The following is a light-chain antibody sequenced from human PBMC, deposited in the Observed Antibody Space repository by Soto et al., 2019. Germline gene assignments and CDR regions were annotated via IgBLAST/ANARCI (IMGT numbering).Light chain of an antibody. V-gene: IGLV1-51*01. CDR1: SSNIGNNY. CDR2: DNN. Sequence: QSVLTQPPSVSAAPGQKVTISCSGSSSNIGNNYVSWYQQLPGTAPKLLIYDNNKRPSGIPDRFSGSKSGTSATLGITGLQTGDEADYYCATWDYSLTGEVFGGGTKLTVL. J-gene: IGLJ2*01. CDR3: ATWDYSLTGEV.